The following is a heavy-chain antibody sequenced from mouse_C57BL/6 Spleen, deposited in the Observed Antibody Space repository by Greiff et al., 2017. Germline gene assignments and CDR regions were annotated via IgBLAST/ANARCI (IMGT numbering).Heavy chain of an antibody. CDR2: INPSSGYT. Sequence: VQLQESGAELARPGASVKMSCKASGYTFTSYTMHWVKQRPGQGLEWIGYINPSSGYTKYNQKFKDKATLTADKSSSTAYMQLSSLTSEDSAVYYCARRANWTPYFDYWGQGTTLTVSS. J-gene: IGHJ2*01. CDR1: GYTFTSYT. D-gene: IGHD4-1*01. CDR3: ARRANWTPYFDY. V-gene: IGHV1-4*01.